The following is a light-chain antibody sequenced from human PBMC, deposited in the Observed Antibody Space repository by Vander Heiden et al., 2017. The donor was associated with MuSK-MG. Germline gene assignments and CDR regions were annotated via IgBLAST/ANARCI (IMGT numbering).Light chain of an antibody. CDR3: GTRDSSLSGVI. V-gene: IGLV1-51*01. Sequence: QSVLTQPPSVSAAPGQTVAISCSGSSFNIGTNYVSWYLQHTGTAPNLLIYDKNKRPSVIPDRFSGSKSGTSATLAISGLQTGDEADYYCGTRDSSLSGVIFGGGTKLTVL. J-gene: IGLJ2*01. CDR1: SFNIGTNY. CDR2: DKN.